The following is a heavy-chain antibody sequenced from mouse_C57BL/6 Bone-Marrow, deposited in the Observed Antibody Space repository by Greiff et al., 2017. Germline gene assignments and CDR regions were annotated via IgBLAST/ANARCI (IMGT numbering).Heavy chain of an antibody. CDR1: GYAFSSYW. J-gene: IGHJ3*01. CDR2: IYPGDGDT. D-gene: IGHD1-1*01. Sequence: VQLVESGAELVKPGASVKFSCKASGYAFSSYWMNWVKQRPGKGLEWIGQIYPGDGDTNSNGKFKGKATLTADKSSSTAYMQLSSLTSEDSAVYFCARAYGSSYGFAYWGQGTLVTVSA. V-gene: IGHV1-80*01. CDR3: ARAYGSSYGFAY.